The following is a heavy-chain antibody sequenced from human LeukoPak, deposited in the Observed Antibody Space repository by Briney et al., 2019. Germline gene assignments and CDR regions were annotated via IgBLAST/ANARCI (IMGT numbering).Heavy chain of an antibody. D-gene: IGHD2-15*01. J-gene: IGHJ2*01. CDR3: ARVGLIEDRSHWYLDL. V-gene: IGHV3-74*01. CDR2: INGDGSIT. CDR1: GFTFSGYW. Sequence: PGGSLRLSCAASGFTFSGYWIHWVRQAPGRGLVWVSHINGDGSITTYADSVKGRFTISRDNAKNTVYLQMNSLRAEDTAVYHRARVGLIEDRSHWYLDLWGRGTLVTVSS.